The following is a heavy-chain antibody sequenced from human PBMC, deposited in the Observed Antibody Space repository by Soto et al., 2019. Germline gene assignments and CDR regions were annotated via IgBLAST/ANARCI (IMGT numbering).Heavy chain of an antibody. Sequence: GGSLRLSCAASGFTFSNYGIHWVRQAPGKGLEWVAVISSDGSNKYCADSVKGRFSNSRNNSKNTLYLQMNSLRTEDTVVYYCANDRGGSKVVADSITSYYCMDVWGQGTTVTVSS. V-gene: IGHV3-30*18. CDR3: ANDRGGSKVVADSITSYYCMDV. J-gene: IGHJ6*02. CDR1: GFTFSNYG. CDR2: ISSDGSNK. D-gene: IGHD2-15*01.